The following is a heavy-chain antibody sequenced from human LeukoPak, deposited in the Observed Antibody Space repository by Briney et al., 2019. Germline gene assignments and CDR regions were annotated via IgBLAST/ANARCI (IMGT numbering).Heavy chain of an antibody. Sequence: SETLSLTCTVSGGSISSYYWSWIRQPAGKGLEWIGRIYTSGSTNYNPSLKSRVTMSVDTSKNQFSLKLSSVTAADTAVYYCARSKRGATTTDYFDYWAREPWSPSPQ. D-gene: IGHD1-26*01. J-gene: IGHJ4*02. CDR1: GGSISSYY. V-gene: IGHV4-4*07. CDR2: IYTSGST. CDR3: ARSKRGATTTDYFDY.